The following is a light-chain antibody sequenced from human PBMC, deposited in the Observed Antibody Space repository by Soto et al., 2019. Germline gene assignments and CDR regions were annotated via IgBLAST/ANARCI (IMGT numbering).Light chain of an antibody. J-gene: IGKJ5*01. CDR1: QTVSNSY. CDR3: QQYHSWSPIT. V-gene: IGKV3-20*01. Sequence: IVLTQSPGTLSLSAGERATLSCRASQTVSNSYLAWYQQKSGQAPRLLIYGVSTRATGTPDRFSGSGSGTEFTLTIRRLEPEDFAIYYCQQYHSWSPITFGQGTRLEIK. CDR2: GVS.